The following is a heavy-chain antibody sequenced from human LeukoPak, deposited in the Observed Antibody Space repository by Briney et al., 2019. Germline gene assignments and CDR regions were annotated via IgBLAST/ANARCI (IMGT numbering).Heavy chain of an antibody. J-gene: IGHJ1*01. Sequence: SVKVSCEASGGTFSSYAISWVRQAPGQGLEWMGGFIPIFGTANYAQKFQFRVTMTTDTSTSTAYMELRSLTSDDTAVYYCARDKAVTTELTQYFQHWGQGTLVTVSS. CDR2: FIPIFGTA. CDR3: ARDKAVTTELTQYFQH. D-gene: IGHD4-11*01. V-gene: IGHV1-69*05. CDR1: GGTFSSYA.